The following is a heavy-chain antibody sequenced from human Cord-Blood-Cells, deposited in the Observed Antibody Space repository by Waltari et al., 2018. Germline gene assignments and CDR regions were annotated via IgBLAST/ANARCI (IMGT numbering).Heavy chain of an antibody. CDR1: GGSISSSSYY. CDR3: ARQPSSGWYYYYYGMDV. Sequence: QLQLQESGPGLVKPSATLSLTCTVPGGSISSSSYYWGWIRKPPGKGLEWIGSIYYSGSTYYNPSLKSRVTISVDTSKNQFSLKLSSVTAADTAVYYCARQPSSGWYYYYYGMDVWGQGTTVTVSS. V-gene: IGHV4-39*01. J-gene: IGHJ6*02. CDR2: IYYSGST. D-gene: IGHD6-19*01.